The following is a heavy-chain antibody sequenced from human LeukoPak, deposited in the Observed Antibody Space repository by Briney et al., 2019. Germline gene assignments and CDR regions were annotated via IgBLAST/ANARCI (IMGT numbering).Heavy chain of an antibody. CDR3: ARTAARRFDY. J-gene: IGHJ4*02. CDR2: INPTGGST. CDR1: GYTFPSYF. V-gene: IGHV1-46*01. Sequence: ASVKVSCKASGYTFPSYFMHWVRQAPGQGLEWMGIINPTGGSTTYAQKFQGRVTMNRERSKSTVYMELSSLRSDDTAVYYCARTAARRFDYWGQGTLVTVSS. D-gene: IGHD6-6*01.